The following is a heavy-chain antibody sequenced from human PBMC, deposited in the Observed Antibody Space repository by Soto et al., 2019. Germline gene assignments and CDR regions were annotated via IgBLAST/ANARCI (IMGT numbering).Heavy chain of an antibody. CDR3: VKAGYTSGLL. Sequence: VQLLESGGGLIQPGGSLRLSCVASGFTFSSYAMNWVRQGPGTGLEWVAVIDSDDGKTYYANAVKGRFSISSDNSNNTLFLQMNSLGVEDTATYYCVKAGYTSGLLWGQGTLVTV. CDR1: GFTFSSYA. CDR2: IDSDDGKT. J-gene: IGHJ4*02. V-gene: IGHV3-23*01. D-gene: IGHD6-25*01.